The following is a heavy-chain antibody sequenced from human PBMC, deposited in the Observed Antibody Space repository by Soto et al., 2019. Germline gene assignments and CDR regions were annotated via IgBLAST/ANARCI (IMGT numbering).Heavy chain of an antibody. D-gene: IGHD5-18*01. CDR1: GFTFSSYG. CDR2: ISYDGSNK. Sequence: HPGGSLRLSCAASGFTFSSYGMHWVRQAPGKGLEWVAVISYDGSNKYYADSVKGRFTISRDNSKNTLYLQMNSLRAEDTAVYYCAKDTGIQLWPYPYYYYGMDVWGQGTTVTVSS. CDR3: AKDTGIQLWPYPYYYYGMDV. V-gene: IGHV3-30*18. J-gene: IGHJ6*02.